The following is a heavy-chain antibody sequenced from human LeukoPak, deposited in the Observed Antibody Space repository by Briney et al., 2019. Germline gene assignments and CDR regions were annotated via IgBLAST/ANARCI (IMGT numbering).Heavy chain of an antibody. J-gene: IGHJ4*02. CDR3: AKVPLGITMVRGVFYY. Sequence: EGSLRLSCAASGFTFSSYGMSWVRQAPGKGLEWVSAISGSGGSTYYADSVKGRFTISRDNSKNTLYPQMNSLRAEDTAVYYCAKVPLGITMVRGVFYYWGQGTLVTVSS. D-gene: IGHD3-10*01. CDR2: ISGSGGST. V-gene: IGHV3-23*01. CDR1: GFTFSSYG.